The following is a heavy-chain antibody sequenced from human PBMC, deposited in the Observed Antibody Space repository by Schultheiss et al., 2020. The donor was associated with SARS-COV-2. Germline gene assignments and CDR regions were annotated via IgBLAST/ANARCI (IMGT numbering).Heavy chain of an antibody. CDR3: ARGGWELLNWFDP. J-gene: IGHJ5*02. CDR2: IYYSGST. CDR1: GGSISSYY. Sequence: SETLSLTCTVSGGSISSYYWSWIRQPPGKGLEWIGYIYYSGSTNYNPPLKSRVTISVDTSKNQFSLKLSSVTAADTAVYYCARGGWELLNWFDPWGQGTLVTVSS. D-gene: IGHD1-26*01. V-gene: IGHV4-59*01.